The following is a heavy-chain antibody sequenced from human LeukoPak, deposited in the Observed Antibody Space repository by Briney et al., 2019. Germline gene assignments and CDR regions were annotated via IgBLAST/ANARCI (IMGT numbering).Heavy chain of an antibody. J-gene: IGHJ3*02. V-gene: IGHV4-34*01. CDR1: GVSFNFYS. D-gene: IGHD3-10*01. Sequence: SETLSLTCAVSGVSFNFYSWTWIRQSPVKGLEWIGETNPSGDTNYNPSLKSRASISVDTSKNQFSLNLRSVTVADTAVYFCARGDPTITVARGNAFDIWGRGTMVTVSS. CDR3: ARGDPTITVARGNAFDI. CDR2: TNPSGDT.